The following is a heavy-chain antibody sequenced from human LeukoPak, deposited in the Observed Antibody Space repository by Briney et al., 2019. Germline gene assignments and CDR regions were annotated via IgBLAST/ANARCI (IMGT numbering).Heavy chain of an antibody. CDR1: GGSISSYY. CDR2: IYYSGST. J-gene: IGHJ6*03. CDR3: VRDGGIAAAGRYYYYYYMDV. V-gene: IGHV4-59*01. Sequence: PSETLSLTCTVSGGSISSYYWSWIRQPPGKGLEWIGYIYYSGSTNYNPSLKSRVTISVDTSKNQFSLKLSSVTAADTAVYYCVRDGGIAAAGRYYYYYYMDVWGKGTTVTVSS. D-gene: IGHD6-13*01.